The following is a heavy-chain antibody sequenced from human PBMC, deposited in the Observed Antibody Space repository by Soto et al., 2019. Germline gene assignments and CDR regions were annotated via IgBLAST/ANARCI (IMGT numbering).Heavy chain of an antibody. D-gene: IGHD3-16*02. V-gene: IGHV3-48*02. J-gene: IGHJ4*02. CDR3: ARGPHYDYIWGSYRLDY. Sequence: LRLSCAASGFTFSSYSMNWVRQAPGKGLEWISYISSSSSTIKYADSVEGRFTISRDNAKNSLNLQMNSLRDEDTAVYYCARGPHYDYIWGSYRLDYWGQGTLVTVSS. CDR1: GFTFSSYS. CDR2: ISSSSSTI.